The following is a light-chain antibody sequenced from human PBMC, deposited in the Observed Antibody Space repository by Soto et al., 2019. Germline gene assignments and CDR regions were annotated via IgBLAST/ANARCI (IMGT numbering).Light chain of an antibody. CDR3: AAWDDSLNGVL. CDR1: SSNIGKNA. V-gene: IGLV1-36*01. Sequence: QLVLTQPPSVSEAPRQRVSISCSGSSSNIGKNAVNWYQHVPGKAPKLLIYYDDLVPSGVSDRFSGSKSGTSASLAISGLQSEDEADYYCAAWDDSLNGVLFGGGTKLTVL. J-gene: IGLJ2*01. CDR2: YDD.